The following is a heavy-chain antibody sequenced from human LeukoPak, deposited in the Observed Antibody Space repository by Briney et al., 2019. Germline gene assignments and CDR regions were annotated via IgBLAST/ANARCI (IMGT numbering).Heavy chain of an antibody. D-gene: IGHD3-22*01. CDR3: ARAPRGDSSGYYFLNP. J-gene: IGHJ5*02. CDR1: GYSFTSYW. Sequence: GGSLQISCKGSGYSFTSYWIGWVRQMPGKGLEWMGIIYPGDSDTRYSPSFQGQVTISADKSISTAYLQWSSLKASDTAMYYCARAPRGDSSGYYFLNPWGQGTLVTVSS. CDR2: IYPGDSDT. V-gene: IGHV5-51*01.